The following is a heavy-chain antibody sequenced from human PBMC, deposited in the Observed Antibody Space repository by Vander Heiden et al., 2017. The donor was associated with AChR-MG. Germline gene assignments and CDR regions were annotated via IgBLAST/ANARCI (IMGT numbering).Heavy chain of an antibody. J-gene: IGHJ4*02. Sequence: QVQLVQSGAEVKKPGSSVKVSCKASGGTFSSYAISWVRQVPGQGLEWMGGIIPIFGTANYAQKFQGRVTITADESTSTAYMELSSLRSEETAVYYCARVSGSGSYYPINFDYWGQGTLVTVSS. CDR3: ARVSGSGSYYPINFDY. CDR1: GGTFSSYA. CDR2: IIPIFGTA. V-gene: IGHV1-69*01. D-gene: IGHD3-10*01.